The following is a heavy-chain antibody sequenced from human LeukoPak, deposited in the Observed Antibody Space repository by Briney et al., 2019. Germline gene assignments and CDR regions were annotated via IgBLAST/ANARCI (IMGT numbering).Heavy chain of an antibody. CDR2: IYYSGST. Sequence: SETLSLTCTVSGGSIGSSSYYWGWIRQPPGKGLEWIGSIYYSGSTYYNPSLKSRVTISVDTSKNQFSLKLSSVTAADTAVYYCAREGRTAMVRGSFDYWGQGTLVTVSS. J-gene: IGHJ4*02. D-gene: IGHD5-18*01. CDR1: GGSIGSSSYY. V-gene: IGHV4-39*07. CDR3: AREGRTAMVRGSFDY.